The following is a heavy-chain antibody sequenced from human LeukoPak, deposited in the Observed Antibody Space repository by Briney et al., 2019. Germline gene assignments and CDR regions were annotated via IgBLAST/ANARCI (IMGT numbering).Heavy chain of an antibody. D-gene: IGHD3-22*01. Sequence: GGSLRLSCAASGFTVSSNYMSWVRQAPGKGLGWVSVIYSGGSTYYADYVKGRFTISRDNSKNTLYLQMNSLRAEDTAVYYCARGIYYDSSGTKIDYWGQGTLVTVSS. V-gene: IGHV3-66*01. CDR1: GFTVSSNY. J-gene: IGHJ4*02. CDR2: IYSGGST. CDR3: ARGIYYDSSGTKIDY.